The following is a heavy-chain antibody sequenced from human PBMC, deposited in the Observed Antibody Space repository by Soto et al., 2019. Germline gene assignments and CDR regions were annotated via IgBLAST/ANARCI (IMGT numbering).Heavy chain of an antibody. CDR3: GSGLLPFFACSLASSDGRMDV. CDR1: GYTFTSYY. V-gene: IGHV1-8*01. CDR2: MNPNSGNT. Sequence: ASVKVSCKASGYTFTSYYINWVRQATGQGLEWRGWMNPNSGNTGYAQKFQGRVTRTRNTSISTAYMELSSLRCEDGAVYYCGSGLLPFFACSLASSDGRMDVWGQETTGTVSS. J-gene: IGHJ6*02. D-gene: IGHD3-3*01.